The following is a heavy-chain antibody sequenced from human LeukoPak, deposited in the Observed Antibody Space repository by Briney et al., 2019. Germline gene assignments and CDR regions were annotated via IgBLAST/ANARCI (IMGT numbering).Heavy chain of an antibody. D-gene: IGHD5-24*01. CDR2: IGAYNGNT. CDR1: GYTFTGCY. V-gene: IGHV1-18*04. CDR3: ARDGYNYPFDY. Sequence: ASVKVSCKASGYTFTGCYMHWVRQAPGQGLEWMGCIGAYNGNTNYAQKLQGRVTMTTDTSTSTAYMELRSLRSDDTAVYYCARDGYNYPFDYWGQGTLVTVSS. J-gene: IGHJ4*02.